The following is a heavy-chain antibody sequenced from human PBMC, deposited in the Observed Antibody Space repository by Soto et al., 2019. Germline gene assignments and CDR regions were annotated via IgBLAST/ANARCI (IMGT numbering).Heavy chain of an antibody. CDR2: TYYRSKWYN. CDR1: GDSVSSNSAA. V-gene: IGHV6-1*01. J-gene: IGHJ6*02. Sequence: SQTLSLTCAISGDSVSSNSAAWNWIRHSPSRGLELLGRTYYRSKWYNDYAVSVKSRITINPDTSKNQFSLQLNSVTPEDTAVYYCARGRKHSGSGYYYYYGMDVWGPGTTVTVSS. CDR3: ARGRKHSGSGYYYYYGMDV. D-gene: IGHD5-12*01.